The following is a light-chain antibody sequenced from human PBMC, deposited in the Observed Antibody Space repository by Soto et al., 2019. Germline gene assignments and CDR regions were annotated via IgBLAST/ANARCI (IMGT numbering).Light chain of an antibody. CDR2: EVS. Sequence: QSVLTQPASVSGSPGQSITISCTGTSSDVGSYNYVSWYQQHPGKAPKLMIYEVSDRPSGISSRFSGSKSGNTASLTISGLQTEDEADYYCRSYTSSSTLFGTGTKGTVL. V-gene: IGLV2-14*01. CDR1: SSDVGSYNY. CDR3: RSYTSSSTL. J-gene: IGLJ1*01.